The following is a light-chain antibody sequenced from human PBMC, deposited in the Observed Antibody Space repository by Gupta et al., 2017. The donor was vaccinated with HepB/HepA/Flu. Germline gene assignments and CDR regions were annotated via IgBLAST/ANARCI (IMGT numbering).Light chain of an antibody. Sequence: DIVMTQSPFSLPVTPGEPASNSCTSSQSLLHSNGYNYLDWYLQKPGQSPQLLIYLGSNRASGVPGWVSGSGSGTDFTPKISRVEDEDVGVYYCKQALHNPRAFGQGTKVEIK. CDR2: LGS. V-gene: IGKV2-28*01. CDR1: QSLLHSNGYNY. J-gene: IGKJ1*01. CDR3: KQALHNPRA.